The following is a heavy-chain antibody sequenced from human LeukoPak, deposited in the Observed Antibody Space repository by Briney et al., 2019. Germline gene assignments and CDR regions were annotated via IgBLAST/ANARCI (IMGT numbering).Heavy chain of an antibody. V-gene: IGHV3-11*01. CDR3: ARSREWLQPDAFDI. CDR2: ISSSGSTI. D-gene: IGHD5-12*01. Sequence: KPGGSLRLSCAASGFTFSDYYMSWIRQAPGKGLEWVSYISSSGSTIYYADSVKGRFTISRDNAKNSLYLQMNSLRAEDTAVYYCARSREWLQPDAFDIWGQGTMVTVSS. J-gene: IGHJ3*02. CDR1: GFTFSDYY.